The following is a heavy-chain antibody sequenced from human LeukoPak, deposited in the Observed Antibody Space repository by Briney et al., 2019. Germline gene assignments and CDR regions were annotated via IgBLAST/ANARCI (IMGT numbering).Heavy chain of an antibody. D-gene: IGHD3-10*01. J-gene: IGHJ4*02. CDR2: IYYSGST. CDR3: ARHYGP. Sequence: PSETLSLTCTVSGGSISGSSYYWGWIRQPPGKGLEWIGSIYYSGSTYYNPSLKSRVTISVDTSKNQFSLKLNSVTATDTVVYYCARHYGPWGQGTLVTVSS. V-gene: IGHV4-39*01. CDR1: GGSISGSSYY.